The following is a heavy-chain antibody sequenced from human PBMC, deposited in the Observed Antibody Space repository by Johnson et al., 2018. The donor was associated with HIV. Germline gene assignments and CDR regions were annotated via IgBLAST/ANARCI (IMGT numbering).Heavy chain of an antibody. J-gene: IGHJ3*02. Sequence: QVQLVESGGGVVQPGGSLRLPCTASGFTFSSYAMHWVRQAPGKGLEWVAVISYDGSNKYYADSVKGRFTISRDNSKNTLYLQMNSLRAEDTAVYYCASEYSYGSHDAFDIWGQGTMVTVSS. D-gene: IGHD5-18*01. CDR1: GFTFSSYA. V-gene: IGHV3-30-3*01. CDR3: ASEYSYGSHDAFDI. CDR2: ISYDGSNK.